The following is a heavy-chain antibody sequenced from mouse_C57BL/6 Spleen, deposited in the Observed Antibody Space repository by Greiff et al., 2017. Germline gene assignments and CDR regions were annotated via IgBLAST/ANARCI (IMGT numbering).Heavy chain of an antibody. Sequence: QVQLKESGPELVKPGASVKLSCKASGYTFTSYDINWVKQRPGQGLEWIGWIYPRDGSTKYNEKFKGKATLTVDTSSSTAYMELHSLTSEDSAVYFCARPYVSSYGYFDVWGTGTTVTVSS. J-gene: IGHJ1*03. CDR3: ARPYVSSYGYFDV. D-gene: IGHD1-1*01. V-gene: IGHV1-85*01. CDR1: GYTFTSYD. CDR2: IYPRDGST.